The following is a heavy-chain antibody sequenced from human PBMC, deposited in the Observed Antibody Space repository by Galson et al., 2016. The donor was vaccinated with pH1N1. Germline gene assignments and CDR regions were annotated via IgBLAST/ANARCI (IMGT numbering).Heavy chain of an antibody. D-gene: IGHD4-11*01. CDR1: GFTLSCCA. V-gene: IGHV3-30*04. Sequence: SLRLSCAPSGFTLSCCAMHWVRQAPGKGLECVALISKDGNNVYYADSVKGRFTISRDSSNNTLYLQMNSLRTEDTAIYYCARSRDFSFDYWGQGALVTVAS. CDR2: ISKDGNNV. J-gene: IGHJ4*02. CDR3: ARSRDFSFDY.